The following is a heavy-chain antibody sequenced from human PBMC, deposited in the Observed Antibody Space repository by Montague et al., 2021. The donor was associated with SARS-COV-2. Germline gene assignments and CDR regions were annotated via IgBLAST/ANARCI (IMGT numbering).Heavy chain of an antibody. D-gene: IGHD2-15*01. CDR3: ARLVENYYYYYGMDV. V-gene: IGHV4-39*01. Sequence: YYNPSLKSRVTISVDTSKNQFSLKLSSVTAADTAVYYCARLVENYYYYYGMDVWGQGTTVKVSS. J-gene: IGHJ6*02.